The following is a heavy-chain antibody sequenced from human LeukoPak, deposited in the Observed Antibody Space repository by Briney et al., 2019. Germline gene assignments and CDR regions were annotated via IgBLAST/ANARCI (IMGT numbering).Heavy chain of an antibody. D-gene: IGHD1-26*01. J-gene: IGHJ4*02. CDR2: IKSKTDGGTT. V-gene: IGHV3-15*01. CDR3: TTRDQGGSLFY. Sequence: GGSLRLSCAASGFIFTDYWMNWVRQAPGKGLEWVGRIKSKTDGGTTDYAAPVKGRFTISRDDSKNTLYLQMNSLKTEDTAVYYCTTRDQGGSLFYWGQGTLVTVSS. CDR1: GFIFTDYW.